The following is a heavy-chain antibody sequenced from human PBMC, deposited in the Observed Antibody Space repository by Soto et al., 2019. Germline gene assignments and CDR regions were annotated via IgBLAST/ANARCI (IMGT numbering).Heavy chain of an antibody. D-gene: IGHD3-10*01. CDR2: INHSGST. Sequence: SETLSLTCAVYGGSFSGYYWSWIRQPPGKGLEWIGEINHSGSTNYNPSLKSRVTISVDTSKNQFSLKLSSVTAADTAVYYCARVKQDGSGSYYFDYWGQGTLVTVSS. V-gene: IGHV4-34*01. J-gene: IGHJ4*02. CDR1: GGSFSGYY. CDR3: ARVKQDGSGSYYFDY.